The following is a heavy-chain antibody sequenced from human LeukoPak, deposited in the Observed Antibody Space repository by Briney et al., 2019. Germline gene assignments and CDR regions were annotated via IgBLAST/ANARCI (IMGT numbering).Heavy chain of an antibody. V-gene: IGHV1-18*01. J-gene: IGHJ3*02. CDR2: ISSYNGNT. CDR3: ARDIGAVRGGMTASRRSFDI. D-gene: IGHD3-10*01. CDR1: GYTFTSYG. Sequence: ASVKVSCKASGYTFTSYGLSWVRQAPGQGLEWMGWISSYNGNTNYAQKLQGRVTMTTDTSTSTAYMELRSLRSDDTAVYYCARDIGAVRGGMTASRRSFDIWGQGTMVTVSS.